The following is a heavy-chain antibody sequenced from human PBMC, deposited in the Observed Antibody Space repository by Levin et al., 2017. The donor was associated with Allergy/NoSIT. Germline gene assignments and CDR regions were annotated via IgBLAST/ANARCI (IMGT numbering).Heavy chain of an antibody. CDR2: IIPSYGTA. V-gene: IGHV1-69*13. J-gene: IGHJ4*02. CDR3: ARSEKKYYYDTSGYPFDS. D-gene: IGHD3-22*01. CDR1: GDTFRNSV. Sequence: ASVKVSCKASGDTFRNSVISWVRQAPGQGLEWMGGIIPSYGTANYTQRLQGRLTLGADAGTRTAYMELSALTSDDTAVYYCARSEKKYYYDTSGYPFDSWGQGTLVTVSS.